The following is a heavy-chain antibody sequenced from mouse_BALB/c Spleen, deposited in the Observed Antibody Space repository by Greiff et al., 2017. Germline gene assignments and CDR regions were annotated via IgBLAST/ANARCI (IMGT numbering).Heavy chain of an antibody. CDR3: ARQRSYGPFAY. CDR1: GFAFSSYD. D-gene: IGHD1-2*01. V-gene: IGHV5-12-1*01. CDR2: ISSGGGST. J-gene: IGHJ3*01. Sequence: DVMLVESGGGLVKPGGSLKLSCAASGFAFSSYDMSWVRQTPEKRLEWVAYISSGGGSTYYPDTVKGRFTISRDNAKNTLYLQMSSLKSEDTAMYYCARQRSYGPFAYWGQGTLVTVSA.